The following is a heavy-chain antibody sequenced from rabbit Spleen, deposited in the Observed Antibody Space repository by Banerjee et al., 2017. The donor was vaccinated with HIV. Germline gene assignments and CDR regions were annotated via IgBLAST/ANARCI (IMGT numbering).Heavy chain of an antibody. D-gene: IGHD1-1*01. J-gene: IGHJ6*01. V-gene: IGHV1S40*01. Sequence: QSLEESGGDLVKPGASLTLTCTASGVSFSGSSYMCWVRQPPGKGLEWIACIETDSSGFTYFAAWAKGRFTISKTSSTTVTLQVTSLTAADTATYFCARDTSSSFSSYGMDLWGPGTLVT. CDR3: ARDTSSSFSSYGMDL. CDR1: GVSFSGSSY. CDR2: IETDSSGFT.